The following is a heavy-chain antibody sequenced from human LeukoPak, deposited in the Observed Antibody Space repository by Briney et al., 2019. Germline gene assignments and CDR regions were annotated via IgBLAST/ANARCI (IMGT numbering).Heavy chain of an antibody. CDR1: GFTFSSYS. CDR3: ARDVSLAVAGRVFDY. CDR2: ISSSSSYI. Sequence: GGSLRLSCAASGFTFSSYSMNWVRQAPGKGLEWVSSISSSSSYIYYADSVKGRFTISRDNAKNLLYLQMDSLRVEDTAVYYCARDVSLAVAGRVFDYWGQGSLVTVSS. V-gene: IGHV3-21*01. D-gene: IGHD6-19*01. J-gene: IGHJ4*02.